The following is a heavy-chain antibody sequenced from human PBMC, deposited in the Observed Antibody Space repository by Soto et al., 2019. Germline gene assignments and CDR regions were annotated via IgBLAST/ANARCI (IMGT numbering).Heavy chain of an antibody. V-gene: IGHV1-69*13. D-gene: IGHD2-21*02. J-gene: IGHJ5*02. Sequence: ASVKVSCKASGGTFNNGAVTWVRQSPGQGLEWMGGLIPIFGTGSYAQRFQGRVTLNADESTSTAYMKLNSLRSEDTAVSYCAIERMDSALTAYAGRRWFDPWGQGT. CDR2: LIPIFGTG. CDR1: GGTFNNGA. CDR3: AIERMDSALTAYAGRRWFDP.